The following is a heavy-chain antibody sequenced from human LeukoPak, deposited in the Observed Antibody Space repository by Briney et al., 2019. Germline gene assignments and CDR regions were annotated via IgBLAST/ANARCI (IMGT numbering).Heavy chain of an antibody. Sequence: SETLSLTCTVSGGSISIYYWSWIRQPPGKGLEWIGYIYYSGSTNYNPSLKSRVTISVDTSKNQFSLKLSSVTAADTAVYYCARDRREYGDYGYGMDVWGQGTTVTVSS. J-gene: IGHJ6*02. CDR1: GGSISIYY. D-gene: IGHD4-17*01. V-gene: IGHV4-59*01. CDR2: IYYSGST. CDR3: ARDRREYGDYGYGMDV.